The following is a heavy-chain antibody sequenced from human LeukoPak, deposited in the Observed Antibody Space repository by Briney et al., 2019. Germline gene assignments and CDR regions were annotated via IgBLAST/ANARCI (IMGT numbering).Heavy chain of an antibody. J-gene: IGHJ3*02. D-gene: IGHD2/OR15-2a*01. CDR2: IYNSGNT. CDR1: GFTVSSNY. CDR3: AREVIYGAFDI. V-gene: IGHV3-53*01. Sequence: GGSLRLSCAASGFTVSSNYMSWVRQAPGKGLEWVSVIYNSGNTYYADSVKGRFTISRDNSKNTPYLQMSSLRAEDTAVYYCAREVIYGAFDIWGQGTMVTVSS.